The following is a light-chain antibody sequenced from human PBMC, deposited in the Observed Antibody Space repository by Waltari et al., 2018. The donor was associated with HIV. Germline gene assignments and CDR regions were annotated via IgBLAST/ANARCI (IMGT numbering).Light chain of an antibody. CDR2: RNK. CDR1: RSNLGRNY. V-gene: IGLV1-47*01. Sequence: QSVLTQPPSSSGPPGQRVTISCSGSRSNLGRNYVYWYQQLPGTAPKFLVYRNKQRPSAVPERFSGSNSGTSASLAISGLRSEDEADYYCAAWDDSLSGPRVFGGGTKLTVL. J-gene: IGLJ2*01. CDR3: AAWDDSLSGPRV.